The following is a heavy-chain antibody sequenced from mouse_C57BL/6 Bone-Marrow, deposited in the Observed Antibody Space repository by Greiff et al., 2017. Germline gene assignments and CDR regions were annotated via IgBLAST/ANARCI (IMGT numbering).Heavy chain of an antibody. J-gene: IGHJ2*01. CDR2: IYPRSGNT. Sequence: QVQLQQSGAELARPGASVKLSCKASGYTFTSYGISWVKQRTGQGLEWIGEIYPRSGNTYYNAKFKGKATLTADKSSSTAYMELRSLTSEDSAVYFCARSGYSGYFDYWGQGTTLTVSS. D-gene: IGHD2-12*01. V-gene: IGHV1-81*01. CDR3: ARSGYSGYFDY. CDR1: GYTFTSYG.